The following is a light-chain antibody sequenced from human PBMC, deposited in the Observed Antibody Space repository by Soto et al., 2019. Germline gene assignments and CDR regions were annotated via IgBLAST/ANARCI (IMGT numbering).Light chain of an antibody. Sequence: ENVLTQSPGTLSLSPWERATLSCRASQSVSSNYVAWYQQKPGRAPRLLVYGASSRATGIPDRFSGSGSGTDFTLTISRLEPEDFAVYYCQQYGSSRWTFGQGTKVDIK. CDR1: QSVSSNY. CDR3: QQYGSSRWT. V-gene: IGKV3-20*01. J-gene: IGKJ1*01. CDR2: GAS.